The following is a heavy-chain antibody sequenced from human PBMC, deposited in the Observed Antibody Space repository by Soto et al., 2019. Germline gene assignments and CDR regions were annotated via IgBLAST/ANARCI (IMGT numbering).Heavy chain of an antibody. CDR3: ARRGPDTYIDS. V-gene: IGHV3-23*01. Sequence: PGGSLRLSCAASGFTFSSYAMNWVRQAPGKGLEWVSVISGSGDSTYYADSVKGRFTISRDNSKNTLYLQMNSLRTEDTAVYYCARRGPDTYIDSWGQGTPVTVSP. J-gene: IGHJ4*02. CDR2: ISGSGDST. D-gene: IGHD3-10*01. CDR1: GFTFSSYA.